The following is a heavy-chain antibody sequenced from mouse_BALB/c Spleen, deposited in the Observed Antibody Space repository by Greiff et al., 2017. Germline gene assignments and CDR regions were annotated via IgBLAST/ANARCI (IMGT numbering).Heavy chain of an antibody. D-gene: IGHD1-1*01. CDR3: ERRYGSSYEGFAY. CDR1: GYSTTSDYA. Sequence: VQLQQSGPGLVKPSQSLSLTCTVTGYSTTSDYAWNWIRQFPGNKLEWMGYISYSGSTSYNPSLKSRISITRDTSKNQFFLQLNSVTTEDTATYYCERRYGSSYEGFAYWGQGTLVTVSA. V-gene: IGHV3-2*02. CDR2: ISYSGST. J-gene: IGHJ3*01.